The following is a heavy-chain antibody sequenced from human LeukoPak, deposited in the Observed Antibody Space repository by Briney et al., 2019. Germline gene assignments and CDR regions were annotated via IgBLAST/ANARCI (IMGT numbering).Heavy chain of an antibody. D-gene: IGHD2-2*01. Sequence: GESLKISCKGSGYSFTSYWIGWVRQMPGKGLEWMGIIYPGDSDTRYSPSFQSQVTISADKSISTAYLQWSSLKASDTAIYYCARRPTCTSISCPQGRDTFDFWGQGTMVTVSS. J-gene: IGHJ3*01. V-gene: IGHV5-51*01. CDR2: IYPGDSDT. CDR3: ARRPTCTSISCPQGRDTFDF. CDR1: GYSFTSYW.